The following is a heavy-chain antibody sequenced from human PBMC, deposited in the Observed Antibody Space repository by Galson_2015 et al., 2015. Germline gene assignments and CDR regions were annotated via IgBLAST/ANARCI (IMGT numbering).Heavy chain of an antibody. J-gene: IGHJ6*02. V-gene: IGHV3-66*02. Sequence: SLRLSCAASGFTVSSNYMSWVRQAPGKGLEWVSVIYSGGSTYYADSVKGRFTISRDNSKNTLYLQMNSLRAEDTAVYYCARDRGLAVRGYYYGMDVWGQGTTVTVSS. CDR3: ARDRGLAVRGYYYGMDV. CDR1: GFTVSSNY. D-gene: IGHD3-10*01. CDR2: IYSGGST.